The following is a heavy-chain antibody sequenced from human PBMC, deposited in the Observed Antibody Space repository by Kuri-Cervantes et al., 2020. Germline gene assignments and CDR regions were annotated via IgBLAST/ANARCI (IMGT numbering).Heavy chain of an antibody. CDR1: GFTFDDYA. D-gene: IGHD4-17*01. V-gene: IGHV3-43D*04. CDR2: ISWDGGST. CDR3: ARDGYGDYEDWFDS. J-gene: IGHJ5*01. Sequence: GGSLRLSCAASGFTFDDYAMHWVRQAPGKGLEWVSLISWDGGSTYYADSVKGRFTISRDNAKNSLYLQMNSLRAEDTAVYYCARDGYGDYEDWFDSWGQGTLVTVSS.